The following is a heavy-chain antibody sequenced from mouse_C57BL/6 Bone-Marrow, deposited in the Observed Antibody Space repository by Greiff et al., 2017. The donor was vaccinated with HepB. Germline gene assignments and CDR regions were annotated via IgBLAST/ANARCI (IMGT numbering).Heavy chain of an antibody. CDR3: ARDYGPPYWYFDV. CDR2: IDPEDGET. D-gene: IGHD1-1*02. J-gene: IGHJ1*03. Sequence: EVQLQQSGAELVKPGASVKLSCTASGFNIKDYYMHWVKQRTEQGLEWIGRIDPEDGETKYAPKFQGKATITADTSSNTAYLQHSSLTSEDTAVYYCARDYGPPYWYFDVWGTGTTVTVSS. CDR1: GFNIKDYY. V-gene: IGHV14-2*01.